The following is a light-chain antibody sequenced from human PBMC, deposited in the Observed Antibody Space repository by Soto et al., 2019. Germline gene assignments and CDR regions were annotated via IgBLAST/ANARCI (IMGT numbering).Light chain of an antibody. V-gene: IGLV2-11*01. CDR1: SSDVGGYNY. J-gene: IGLJ2*01. Sequence: QSVLTQPRSVSGSPGQSVTISCTGTSSDVGGYNYVSWYQQHPGKAPKLMIYDVSKRPSGVPDRFSGSKSGNTASLTISGLQAEDEADYYFCSYAGSYTFAVFGGGTKVTVL. CDR3: CSYAGSYTFAV. CDR2: DVS.